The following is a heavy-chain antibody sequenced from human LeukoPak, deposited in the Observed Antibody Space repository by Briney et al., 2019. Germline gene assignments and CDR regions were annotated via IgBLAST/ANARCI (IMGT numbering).Heavy chain of an antibody. Sequence: GGSLRLSCAASGFTFSSYSMNWVRQAPGKGLEWVSSISSSSSYIYYADSVKGRFTISRDNSKNTLYLQMNSLRAEDTAVYYCAREYGGKRSYYFDYWGQGTLVTVSS. CDR1: GFTFSSYS. D-gene: IGHD4-23*01. CDR3: AREYGGKRSYYFDY. J-gene: IGHJ4*02. CDR2: ISSSSSYI. V-gene: IGHV3-21*01.